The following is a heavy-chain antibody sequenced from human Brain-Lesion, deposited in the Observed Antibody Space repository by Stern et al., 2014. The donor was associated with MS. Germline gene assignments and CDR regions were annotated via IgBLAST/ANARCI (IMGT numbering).Heavy chain of an antibody. D-gene: IGHD2-15*01. J-gene: IGHJ5*02. CDR1: GGSVSSTSYA. CDR3: AGEEDIRYCSGGSCTGNWFDP. Sequence: VQLVESGPGLVKPSETLSLTCTVAGGSVSSTSYAWAWIRQPPGKGLEWIGTIYYSGNTYYSPSLKSRPTISLDPSKNQSSRQLRSVTAADTAVYYCAGEEDIRYCSGGSCTGNWFDPWGQGTLVTVSS. V-gene: IGHV4-39*01. CDR2: IYYSGNT.